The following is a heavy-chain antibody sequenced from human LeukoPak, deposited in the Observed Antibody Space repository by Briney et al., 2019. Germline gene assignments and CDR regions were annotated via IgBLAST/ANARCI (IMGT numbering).Heavy chain of an antibody. D-gene: IGHD2-2*02. CDR2: INPNSGGT. J-gene: IGHJ4*02. CDR3: AREGYCSSTSCYTLFDY. CDR1: GFTFSSYG. Sequence: GGSLRLSCAASGFTFSSYGMHWVRQAPGQGLEWMGWINPNSGGTSYAQKFQGRVTMTRDTSISTAYMELSRLRSDDTAVYYCAREGYCSSTSCYTLFDYWGQGTQVTVSS. V-gene: IGHV1-2*02.